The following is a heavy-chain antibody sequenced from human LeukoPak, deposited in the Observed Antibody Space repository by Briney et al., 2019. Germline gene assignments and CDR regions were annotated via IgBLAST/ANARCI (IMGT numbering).Heavy chain of an antibody. Sequence: ASVKVSCKASGGTFSSYAISWVRQAPGQGLEWMGWISAYNGNTNYAQKLQGRVTMTTDTSTSTAYMELRSLRSDDTAVYYCARGQVLPGSGWFDPWGQGTLVTVSS. CDR1: GGTFSSYA. D-gene: IGHD3-10*01. CDR2: ISAYNGNT. CDR3: ARGQVLPGSGWFDP. V-gene: IGHV1-18*01. J-gene: IGHJ5*02.